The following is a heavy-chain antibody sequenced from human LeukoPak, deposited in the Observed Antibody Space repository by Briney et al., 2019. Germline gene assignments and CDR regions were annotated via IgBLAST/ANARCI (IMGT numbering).Heavy chain of an antibody. CDR2: IYSGGST. V-gene: IGHV3-53*01. J-gene: IGHJ6*03. CDR3: ARWALSGSYYYYMDV. Sequence: GGSLRLSCAASGFTVSSNYMSWVRQAPGKGLEWVSIIYSGGSTYYADSVKGRFTISRDNAKNSLYLQMNSLRAEDTAVYYCARWALSGSYYYYMDVWGKGTTVTVSS. D-gene: IGHD1-26*01. CDR1: GFTVSSNY.